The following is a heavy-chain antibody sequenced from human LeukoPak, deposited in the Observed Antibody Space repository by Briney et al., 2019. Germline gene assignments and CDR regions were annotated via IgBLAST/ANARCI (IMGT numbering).Heavy chain of an antibody. V-gene: IGHV5-51*01. Sequence: GESLKISCRGSGYSFTSYWIGWVRQMPGKGLEWMGIIYPGDSDTRYSPSFQGQVTISADKSISTAYLQWSSLKASDTAMYYCARAQNYYYYGMDVWGQGTTVTVSS. CDR2: IYPGDSDT. CDR3: ARAQNYYYYGMDV. J-gene: IGHJ6*02. CDR1: GYSFTSYW.